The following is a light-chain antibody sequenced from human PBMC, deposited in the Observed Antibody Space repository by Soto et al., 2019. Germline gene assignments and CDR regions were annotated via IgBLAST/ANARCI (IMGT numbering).Light chain of an antibody. CDR3: QQLKSYVT. J-gene: IGKJ5*01. V-gene: IGKV3-15*01. Sequence: EIVMTQSPATLSVSPGERATLSCRASQSVSSNLAWYQQKPGQAPRLLMYGVSTRATGIPARFSGSGSGTEFTLTISSLQSEDFATYYCQQLKSYVTVGQGKRLEIK. CDR1: QSVSSN. CDR2: GVS.